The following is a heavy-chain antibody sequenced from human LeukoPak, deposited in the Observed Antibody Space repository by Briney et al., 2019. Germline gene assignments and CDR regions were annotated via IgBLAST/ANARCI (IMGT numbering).Heavy chain of an antibody. CDR1: GGSISNYY. D-gene: IGHD1-26*01. CDR3: ARAGRWEGRPHAFDI. CDR2: IYYSGTT. J-gene: IGHJ3*02. V-gene: IGHV4-59*01. Sequence: SETLSLTCTVSGGSISNYYWDYIRQPPGKGLEWIGYIYYSGTTNYNPSLKSRVTISVDTSKNQFSLKLSSVTAADTAVYYCARAGRWEGRPHAFDIWGQGTMVAVSS.